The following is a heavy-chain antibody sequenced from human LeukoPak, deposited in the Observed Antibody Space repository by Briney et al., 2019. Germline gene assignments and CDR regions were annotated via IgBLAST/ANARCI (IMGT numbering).Heavy chain of an antibody. Sequence: GGSLRLSCAASGFTFSSYGMHWVRQAPGKGLEWVAFIRYDGSNKYYADSVKGRFTISRDNSKNTLYLQMNSLRAEDTAVYYCARDPYTTDAFDIWGQGTMVTVSS. CDR1: GFTFSSYG. CDR3: ARDPYTTDAFDI. CDR2: IRYDGSNK. V-gene: IGHV3-30*02. J-gene: IGHJ3*02. D-gene: IGHD1-14*01.